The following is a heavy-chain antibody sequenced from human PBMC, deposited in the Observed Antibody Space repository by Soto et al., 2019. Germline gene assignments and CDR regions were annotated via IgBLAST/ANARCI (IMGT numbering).Heavy chain of an antibody. CDR3: ARRRGSVSSGFNWFDP. CDR2: ISYSGST. V-gene: IGHV4-59*01. J-gene: IGHJ5*02. D-gene: IGHD3-22*01. CDR1: GGSISDYS. Sequence: QVQLQESGPGLVKPSETLSLTCTVSGGSISDYSWSWIRQPPGKGLEWIGYISYSGSTTYNPSLKSRVPIAVATSKNHFSLKLSSVTAADTAVYYCARRRGSVSSGFNWFDPWGQGTLVTVSS.